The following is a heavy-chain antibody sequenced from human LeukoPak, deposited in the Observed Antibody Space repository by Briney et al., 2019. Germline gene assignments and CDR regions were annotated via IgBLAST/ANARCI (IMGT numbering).Heavy chain of an antibody. V-gene: IGHV1-69*05. CDR1: GGTFSSYA. J-gene: IGHJ6*03. D-gene: IGHD5-24*01. CDR3: SSHPGPRGMATIYNYYYMAV. Sequence: SVRVSCTASGGTFSSYAMSWVRQAPGKGLEWMGGIIPIVGTANYAQTVKGRVTITRDKSKSTLYMELSSLRSEATAVNYWSSHPGPRGMATIYNYYYMAVWGKGTSVTVSS. CDR2: IIPIVGTA.